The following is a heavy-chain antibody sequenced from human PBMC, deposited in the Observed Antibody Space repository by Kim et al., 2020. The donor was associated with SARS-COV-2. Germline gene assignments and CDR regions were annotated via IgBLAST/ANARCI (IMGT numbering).Heavy chain of an antibody. J-gene: IGHJ4*02. Sequence: GGSLRLSCAASGFTFDDYAMHWVRQAPGKGLEWVSLISGDGGSTYYADSVKGRFTISRDNSKNSLYLQMNSLRTEDTALYYCANSHAECSTSCPNDYWGQGTLVTVSS. V-gene: IGHV3-43*02. CDR2: ISGDGGST. CDR1: GFTFDDYA. D-gene: IGHD2-2*01. CDR3: ANSHAECSTSCPNDY.